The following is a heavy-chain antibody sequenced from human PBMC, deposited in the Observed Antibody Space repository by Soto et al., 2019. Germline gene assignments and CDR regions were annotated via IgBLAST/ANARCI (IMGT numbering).Heavy chain of an antibody. CDR3: ARGNPFNYAGFDV. CDR1: GYTFSDFD. J-gene: IGHJ6*02. V-gene: IGHV1-8*01. CDR2: MNAKSGDT. Sequence: ASVKVSSKASGYTFSDFDINWLRQAAGQGPEWMGWMNAKSGDTFSAQRLQGKFNMTWDTSLSTAYMEVGSLTSDDAAIYYCARGNPFNYAGFDVWGQGTTVTFSS. D-gene: IGHD3-16*01.